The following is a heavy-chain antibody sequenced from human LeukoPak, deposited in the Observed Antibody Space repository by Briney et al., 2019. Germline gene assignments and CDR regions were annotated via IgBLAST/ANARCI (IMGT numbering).Heavy chain of an antibody. CDR2: INPSGGST. Sequence: GASVKASCKASGYTFTSYYMHWVRQAPGQGLEWMGIINPSGGSTSYAQKFQGRVTMTGDTSTSTVYMELSSLRSEDTAVYYCARGGAARLIWFDPWGQGTLVTVSS. J-gene: IGHJ5*02. CDR3: ARGGAARLIWFDP. CDR1: GYTFTSYY. D-gene: IGHD6-6*01. V-gene: IGHV1-46*03.